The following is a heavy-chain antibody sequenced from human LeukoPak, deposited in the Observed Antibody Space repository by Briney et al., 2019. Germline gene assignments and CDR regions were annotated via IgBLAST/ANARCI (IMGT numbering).Heavy chain of an antibody. CDR1: GYTFTGYY. CDR2: INPNSGGT. Sequence: GASVKVSCKASGYTFTGYYMHWVRQAPGQGLEWMGWINPNSGGTNYAQKFQGRVTMTEDTSTDTAYMELSSLRSEDTAVYYCATTEMATIDAFDIWGQGTMVTVSS. CDR3: ATTEMATIDAFDI. J-gene: IGHJ3*02. D-gene: IGHD5-24*01. V-gene: IGHV1-2*02.